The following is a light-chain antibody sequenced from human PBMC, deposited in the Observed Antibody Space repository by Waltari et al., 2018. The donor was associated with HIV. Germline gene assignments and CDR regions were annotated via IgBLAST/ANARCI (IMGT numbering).Light chain of an antibody. CDR1: PSIFFNSDKKNY. CDR3: QQYYMTPPA. V-gene: IGKV4-1*01. CDR2: WAS. Sequence: DVAMTQSPDLLVGSLAESITINCKSAPSIFFNSDKKNYLAWYQQKPGQPPKLLVYWASTRESGVPARFSGAGAGTDFTLTISGLQAEDAATYFCQQYYMTPPAFGQGTKVEI. J-gene: IGKJ1*01.